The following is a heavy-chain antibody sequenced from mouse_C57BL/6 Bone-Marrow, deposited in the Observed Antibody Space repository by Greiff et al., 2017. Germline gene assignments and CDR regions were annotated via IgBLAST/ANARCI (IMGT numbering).Heavy chain of an antibody. J-gene: IGHJ2*01. Sequence: VQLQQSGPGLVKPSPSLSLTCSVTGYSITSGYYWNWNRQFPGNKLEWMGYISYDGSNNYNPSLKNRISITRDTSKNQFFLKLNSVTTEDTATYYCAGADYWGQGTTLTVSS. V-gene: IGHV3-6*01. CDR2: ISYDGSN. CDR1: GYSITSGYY. CDR3: AGADY.